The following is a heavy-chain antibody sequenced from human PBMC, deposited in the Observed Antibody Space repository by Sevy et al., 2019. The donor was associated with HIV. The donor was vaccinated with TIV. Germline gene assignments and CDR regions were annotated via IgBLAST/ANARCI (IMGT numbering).Heavy chain of an antibody. CDR2: ISGSGGST. CDR1: GFTFSSYA. Sequence: GGSLRLSCAASGFTFSSYAMSWVRQAPGKGLEWVSAISGSGGSTYYADSVKGRFTISRDNSKNTPYLQMNSLRAEDTAVYYCAKGRIVVVPAASPLDAFDIWGQGTMVTVSS. J-gene: IGHJ3*02. D-gene: IGHD2-2*01. CDR3: AKGRIVVVPAASPLDAFDI. V-gene: IGHV3-23*01.